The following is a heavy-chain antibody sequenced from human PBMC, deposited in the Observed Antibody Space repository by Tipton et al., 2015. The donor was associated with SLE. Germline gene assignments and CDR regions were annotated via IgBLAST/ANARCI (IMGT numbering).Heavy chain of an antibody. V-gene: IGHV1-18*01. D-gene: IGHD6-6*01. Sequence: QLVQSGAEVKKPGASVKVSCKASGYTFTSYGISWVRQAPGQGLEWMGWISAYNGNTNYAQKFQVRVTISADESTSTAYMELSSLRSEDTAVYYCARDLPEYSSSSYYFYALDVWGQGTTVTVSS. J-gene: IGHJ6*02. CDR3: ARDLPEYSSSSYYFYALDV. CDR1: GYTFTSYG. CDR2: ISAYNGNT.